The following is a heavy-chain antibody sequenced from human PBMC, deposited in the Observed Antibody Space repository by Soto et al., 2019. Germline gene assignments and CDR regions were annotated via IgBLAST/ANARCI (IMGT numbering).Heavy chain of an antibody. CDR2: IWYDGSNK. V-gene: IGHV3-33*01. J-gene: IGHJ3*02. CDR3: ARGGPSSDGGAFDI. CDR1: GFTFSSYV. D-gene: IGHD6-13*01. Sequence: QVQLVESGGGVVQPGRSLRLSCAASGFTFSSYVMHWVRQAPGKGLEWVAVIWYDGSNKYYADSVKGRFTISRDNSKNTLYLQMNSLRAEDTAVYYCARGGPSSDGGAFDIWGQGTMVTVSS.